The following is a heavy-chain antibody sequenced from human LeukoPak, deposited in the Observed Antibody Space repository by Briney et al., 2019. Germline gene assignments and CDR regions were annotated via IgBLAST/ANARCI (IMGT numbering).Heavy chain of an antibody. V-gene: IGHV3-23*01. CDR1: GFTFTTYG. CDR2: IGGSGTRT. D-gene: IGHD6-19*01. J-gene: IGHJ6*03. Sequence: GGSLRLSCSASGFTFTTYGMNWVRQAPGKGLEWVSGIGGSGTRTYYADSVKGRFTISRDNSKNTLYLQMNSLRAEDTAVYYCAKGAVAGRWGYYYYYMDVWGKGTTVTVSS. CDR3: AKGAVAGRWGYYYYYMDV.